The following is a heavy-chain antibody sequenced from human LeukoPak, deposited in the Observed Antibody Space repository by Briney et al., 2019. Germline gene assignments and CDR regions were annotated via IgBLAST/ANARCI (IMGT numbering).Heavy chain of an antibody. Sequence: GRSLRLSCAASGFTFSSYWMHWVRQAPGKGLEWVSAISGSASNTPVADSVKGRFTISRDNSKNTLYLQMNSLRAEDTAVYYCARGGRPTATVADFWGQGTLVTVSS. CDR3: ARGGRPTATVADF. CDR2: ISGSASNT. J-gene: IGHJ4*02. D-gene: IGHD6-19*01. CDR1: GFTFSSYW. V-gene: IGHV3-23*01.